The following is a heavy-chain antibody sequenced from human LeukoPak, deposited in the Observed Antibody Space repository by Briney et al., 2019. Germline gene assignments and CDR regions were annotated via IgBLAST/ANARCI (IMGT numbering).Heavy chain of an antibody. Sequence: GGSLRLSCAASGFTFSSYWMSWVRQAPGKGLEWVANIKQDGSEKYYVDSVKGRFTISRDNAKNSLYLQMNSLRAGDTAVYYCARDNGSYQFDPWGQGTLVTVSS. CDR3: ARDNGSYQFDP. V-gene: IGHV3-7*01. CDR1: GFTFSSYW. J-gene: IGHJ5*02. CDR2: IKQDGSEK. D-gene: IGHD1-26*01.